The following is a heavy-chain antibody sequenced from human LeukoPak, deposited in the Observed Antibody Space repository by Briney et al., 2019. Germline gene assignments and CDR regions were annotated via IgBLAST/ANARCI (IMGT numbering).Heavy chain of an antibody. CDR3: ARGTYYYGMDV. CDR2: ISYDGSQK. Sequence: PGGSLRLSCEASGFSFSTYEVNWVRQAPGKGLEWVAGISYDGSQKNYADSAKGRFTIFRDNSNNMLFLEMNSLRTDDTAIYNCARGTYYYGMDVWGQGTTVSVSS. CDR1: GFSFSTYE. J-gene: IGHJ6*02. V-gene: IGHV3-30-3*01.